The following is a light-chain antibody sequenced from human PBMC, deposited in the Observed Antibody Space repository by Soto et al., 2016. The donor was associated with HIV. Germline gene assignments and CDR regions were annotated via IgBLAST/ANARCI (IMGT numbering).Light chain of an antibody. CDR2: DDT. Sequence: SYELTQAPSLSVAPGKTASITCGGSNIGSKSVHWYRQKPGQAPVLVIYDDTDRPSGIPERFSGSNSGNTATLTINRVEAGDEADYYCQVWDSSSDHYVFGIGTRVTVL. CDR1: NIGSKS. V-gene: IGLV3-21*04. CDR3: QVWDSSSDHYV. J-gene: IGLJ1*01.